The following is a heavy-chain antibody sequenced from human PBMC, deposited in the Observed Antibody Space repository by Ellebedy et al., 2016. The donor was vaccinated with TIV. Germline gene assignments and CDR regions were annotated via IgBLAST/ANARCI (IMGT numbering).Heavy chain of an antibody. CDR3: ARGRLLWFGVDIDY. CDR1: GYTFTSYD. CDR2: INPNSGGT. Sequence: ASVKVSXKASGYTFTSYDINWVRQAPGQGLEWMGWINPNSGGTNYAQKFQGRVTMTRDTSTSTVYMELSSLRSEDTAVYYCARGRLLWFGVDIDYWGQGTLVTVSS. J-gene: IGHJ4*02. D-gene: IGHD3-10*01. V-gene: IGHV1-8*01.